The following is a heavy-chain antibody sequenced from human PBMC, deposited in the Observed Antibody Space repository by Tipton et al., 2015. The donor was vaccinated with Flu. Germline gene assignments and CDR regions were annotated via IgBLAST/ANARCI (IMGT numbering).Heavy chain of an antibody. CDR2: VYYSGIT. J-gene: IGHJ6*02. Sequence: GSLRLFCTVSGGPISSYYWTWIRQSPGEGLEWIGDVYYSGITDYNPSLESRVSISLDKSKNQFSLNLNSVTGADTAVYFCARGWHYGSGNFWGTNRISLYGVDVWGPGTTVTVSS. CDR3: ARGWHYGSGNFWGTNRISLYGVDV. D-gene: IGHD3-10*01. V-gene: IGHV4-59*01. CDR1: GGPISSYY.